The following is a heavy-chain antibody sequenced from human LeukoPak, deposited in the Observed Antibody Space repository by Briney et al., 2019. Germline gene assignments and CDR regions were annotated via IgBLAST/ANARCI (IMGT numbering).Heavy chain of an antibody. CDR2: INHSGST. CDR3: ASSDSSGYYPSEPFDY. Sequence: SETLSLTCTVYGGSFSGYYWSWIRQPPGKGLEWIGEINHSGSTNYNPSLKSRVSISVDTSKNQFSLKLSSVTAADTAVYYCASSDSSGYYPSEPFDYWGQGTLVTVSS. D-gene: IGHD3-22*01. CDR1: GGSFSGYY. J-gene: IGHJ4*02. V-gene: IGHV4-34*01.